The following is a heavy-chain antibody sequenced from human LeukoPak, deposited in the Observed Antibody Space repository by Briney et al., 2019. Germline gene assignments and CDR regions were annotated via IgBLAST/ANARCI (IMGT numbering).Heavy chain of an antibody. CDR2: MNPNSGNT. D-gene: IGHD4-17*01. J-gene: IGHJ4*02. CDR1: GYTFTSYD. V-gene: IGHV1-8*01. Sequence: ASVKVSCKASGYTFTSYDINWVRQATGQGLEWMGWMNPNSGNTGYAQKFQGRVTMTRNTSISTAYMELGSLRSEDTAVYYCARGRFSPRIGDYVYWGQGTLVTVSS. CDR3: ARGRFSPRIGDYVY.